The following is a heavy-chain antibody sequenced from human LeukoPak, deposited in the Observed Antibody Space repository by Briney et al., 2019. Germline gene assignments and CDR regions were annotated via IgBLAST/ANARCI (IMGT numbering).Heavy chain of an antibody. CDR2: IIPIFGTA. V-gene: IGHV1-69*01. D-gene: IGHD6-13*01. Sequence: SVKVSCKASGGTFISYAISWVRQAPGQGLEWMGGIIPIFGTANYAQKFQGRVTITADESTSTAYMELSSLRSEDTAVYYCARDRGIAAAGVNWFDPWGQGTLVTVSS. CDR1: GGTFISYA. CDR3: ARDRGIAAAGVNWFDP. J-gene: IGHJ5*02.